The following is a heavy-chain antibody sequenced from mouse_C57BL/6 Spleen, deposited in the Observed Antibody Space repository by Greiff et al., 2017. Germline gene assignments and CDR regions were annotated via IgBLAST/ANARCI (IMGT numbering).Heavy chain of an antibody. Sequence: QVQLKQPGAELVMPGASVKLSCKASGYTFTSYWMHWVKQRPGQGLEWIGEIDPSDSYTNYNQKFKGKSTLTVDKSSSTAYMQLSSLTSEDSAVYYCARCITTVVPWYFEVWGTGTTVTVSS. V-gene: IGHV1-69*01. D-gene: IGHD1-1*01. CDR1: GYTFTSYW. J-gene: IGHJ1*03. CDR3: ARCITTVVPWYFEV. CDR2: IDPSDSYT.